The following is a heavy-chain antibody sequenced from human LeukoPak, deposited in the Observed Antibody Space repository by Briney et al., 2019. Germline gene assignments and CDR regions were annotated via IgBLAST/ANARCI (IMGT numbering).Heavy chain of an antibody. J-gene: IGHJ4*02. V-gene: IGHV1-58*01. CDR3: AADRYYYGSGSYYNLLQLDY. CDR1: GFTFTSFA. Sequence: ASVKVSCKASGFTFTSFAVQWVRQARGQRLEWIGWIVVGSGNTNYAQKFQERVTITRDMSTSTAYMELSSLRSEDTAVYYCAADRYYYGSGSYYNLLQLDYWGQGTLVTVSS. D-gene: IGHD3-10*01. CDR2: IVVGSGNT.